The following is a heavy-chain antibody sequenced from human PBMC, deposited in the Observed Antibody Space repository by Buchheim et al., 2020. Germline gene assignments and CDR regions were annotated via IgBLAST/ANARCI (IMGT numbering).Heavy chain of an antibody. V-gene: IGHV3-23*01. J-gene: IGHJ6*02. Sequence: EVQLLESGGGLVQPGGSLRLSCAVSGFTFSSYAMSWVRQAPGKGLEWVSTISASGGNTYYADSVRGRFTVSRDNSEKTLYLQLNSLRAEDTAVYYCAKETNYDILTGYNFRYYGMNVWGQGTT. CDR2: ISASGGNT. D-gene: IGHD3-9*01. CDR1: GFTFSSYA. CDR3: AKETNYDILTGYNFRYYGMNV.